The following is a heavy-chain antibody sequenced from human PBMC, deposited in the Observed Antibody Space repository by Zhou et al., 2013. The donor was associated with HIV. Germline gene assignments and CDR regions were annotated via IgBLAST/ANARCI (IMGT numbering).Heavy chain of an antibody. V-gene: IGHV1-69*05. CDR3: ATSGAERYFIHYFFPLDY. CDR1: GGTFRNHT. CDR2: IIPTFGTT. Sequence: QVQLVQSGAEMRKPGSSVKVSCKASGGTFRNHTFSWVRQAPGQGLEWMGGIIPTFGTTNYVQRFQGRLTITTDESTSTVSMELTNLRSDDTAVYFCATSGAERYFIHYFFPLDYWGRGTLVTVSS. J-gene: IGHJ4*02. D-gene: IGHD3-10*01.